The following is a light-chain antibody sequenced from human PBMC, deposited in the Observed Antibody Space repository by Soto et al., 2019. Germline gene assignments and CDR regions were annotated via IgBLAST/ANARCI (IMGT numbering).Light chain of an antibody. Sequence: EIVMTQSPATLSVSPGERATLSCRASQSVGSHLAWYQLKPGQAPRLLIHGASTRATGIPARFSGTGSGTEFTLTISSLQSEDLAVYSCQQYNNWPRTFGQGTKVEIK. CDR1: QSVGSH. V-gene: IGKV3-15*01. CDR2: GAS. CDR3: QQYNNWPRT. J-gene: IGKJ1*01.